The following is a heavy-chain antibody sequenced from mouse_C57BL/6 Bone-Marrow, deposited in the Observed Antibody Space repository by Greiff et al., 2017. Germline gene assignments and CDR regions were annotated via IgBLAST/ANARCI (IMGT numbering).Heavy chain of an antibody. CDR2: IDPSDSYT. CDR3: ARLYYYGRTYYVDY. V-gene: IGHV1-69*01. D-gene: IGHD1-1*01. CDR1: GYTFTSYW. Sequence: QVQLQQPGAELVMPGASVKLSCKASGYTFTSYWMHWVKQRPGQGLEWIGEIDPSDSYTNYNQKFKGKSPLTVDKSSSTAYMQLSSLTSEDSAVYYGARLYYYGRTYYVDYWGQGTTLTGSS. J-gene: IGHJ2*01.